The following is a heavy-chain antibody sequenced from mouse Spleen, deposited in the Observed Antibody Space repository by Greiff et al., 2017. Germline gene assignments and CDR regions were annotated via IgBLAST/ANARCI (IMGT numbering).Heavy chain of an antibody. J-gene: IGHJ3*01. Sequence: EVKLVESGGGLVQPGGSLSLSCAASGFTFTDYYMSWVRQPPGKALEWLGFIRNKANGYTTEYSASVKGRFTISRDNSQSILYLQMNALRAEDSATYYCARSSYDYDSAYWGQGTLVTVSA. CDR2: IRNKANGYTT. CDR1: GFTFTDYY. CDR3: ARSSYDYDSAY. D-gene: IGHD2-4*01. V-gene: IGHV7-3*01.